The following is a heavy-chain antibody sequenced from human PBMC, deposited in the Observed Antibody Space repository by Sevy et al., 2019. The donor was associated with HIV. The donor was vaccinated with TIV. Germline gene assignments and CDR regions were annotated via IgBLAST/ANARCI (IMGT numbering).Heavy chain of an antibody. D-gene: IGHD3-22*01. Sequence: GESLKISCAASGFTFSGSAMHWVRQASGKGLEWVGRIRSKANSYATAYAASVKGRFTISRDDSKNTAYLQMNSLKTEDTAVYYCTFLRGHYYDSSGYYGWGQGTLVTVSS. J-gene: IGHJ4*02. CDR3: TFLRGHYYDSSGYYG. V-gene: IGHV3-73*01. CDR2: IRSKANSYAT. CDR1: GFTFSGSA.